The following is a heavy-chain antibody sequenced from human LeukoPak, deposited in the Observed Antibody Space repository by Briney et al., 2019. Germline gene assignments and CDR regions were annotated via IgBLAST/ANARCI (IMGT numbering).Heavy chain of an antibody. CDR3: ARGGYCGGDCYENDAFDI. CDR2: INHSGST. Sequence: PSETLSLTCAVYGGSFSAYYWSWIRRPPGKGLEWIGEINHSGSTNYNPSLKSRVTISLDTSKNQFSLNLSSVTAADTAVYYCARGGYCGGDCYENDAFDIWGQGTMVTVSS. D-gene: IGHD2-21*02. CDR1: GGSFSAYY. V-gene: IGHV4-34*01. J-gene: IGHJ3*02.